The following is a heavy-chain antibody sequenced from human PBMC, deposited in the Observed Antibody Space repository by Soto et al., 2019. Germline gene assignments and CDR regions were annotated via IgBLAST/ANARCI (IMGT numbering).Heavy chain of an antibody. V-gene: IGHV3-74*01. D-gene: IGHD3-10*01. J-gene: IGHJ4*02. CDR2: INSDGSST. CDR1: GFTFSSYW. Sequence: GGSLRLSCAASGFTFSSYWMHWVRQAPGKGLVWVSRINSDGSSTSYADSVKGRFTISRDNAKNTLYLQMNSLRAEDTAVYYCAREARDYYGSGSYYNYWGQGTLVTVSS. CDR3: AREARDYYGSGSYYNY.